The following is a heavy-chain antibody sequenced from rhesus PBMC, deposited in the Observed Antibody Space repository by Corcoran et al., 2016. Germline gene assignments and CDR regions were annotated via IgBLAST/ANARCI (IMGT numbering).Heavy chain of an antibody. CDR3: ALGMPFEF. D-gene: IGHD2-2*01. CDR1: GASINYNY. V-gene: IGHV4S7*01. Sequence: QVQLQESGPGLVKPSETLPLTCDVYGASINYNYWSWIRQPPGRGLEWIGYIFGGSGSTTYIPSLESRVTISKDTSKNQFSLKLNSVTAADTAVYYCALGMPFEFWGQGALVIVSS. J-gene: IGHJ1*01. CDR2: IFGGSGST.